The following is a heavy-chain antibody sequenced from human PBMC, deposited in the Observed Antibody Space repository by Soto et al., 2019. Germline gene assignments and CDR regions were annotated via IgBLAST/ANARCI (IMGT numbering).Heavy chain of an antibody. CDR2: IYYSGST. D-gene: IGHD2-2*02. V-gene: IGHV4-59*01. Sequence: PSETLSLTCTVSGGSISSYYWSWIRQPTGKGLEWIGYIYYSGSTNYNPSLKSRVTISVDTSKNQFSLKLSSVTAADTAVYYCARVGSSYTSYYYGMDVWGQGTTVTISS. CDR1: GGSISSYY. J-gene: IGHJ6*02. CDR3: ARVGSSYTSYYYGMDV.